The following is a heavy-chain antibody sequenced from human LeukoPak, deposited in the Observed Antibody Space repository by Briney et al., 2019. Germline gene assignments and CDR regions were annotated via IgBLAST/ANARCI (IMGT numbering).Heavy chain of an antibody. CDR1: GGSISSYY. V-gene: IGHV4-59*01. J-gene: IGHJ4*02. D-gene: IGHD1-26*01. Sequence: PSETLSLTCTVSGGSISSYYWSWIRQPPGKGLEWIGYIYYSGSTNYNPSLKSRVTISVDMSKNQFSLKLSSVTAADTAVYYCARDRMGATAYWGQGTLVTVSS. CDR3: ARDRMGATAY. CDR2: IYYSGST.